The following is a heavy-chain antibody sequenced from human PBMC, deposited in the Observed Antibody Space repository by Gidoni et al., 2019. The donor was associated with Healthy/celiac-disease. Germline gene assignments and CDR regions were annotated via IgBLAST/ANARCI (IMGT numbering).Heavy chain of an antibody. CDR1: GFTFSRYW. J-gene: IGHJ6*02. CDR3: ARLSYYYDSSGYYNPYGMDV. Sequence: EVQLVESGGGLVQPGGSLRLSCAASGFTFSRYWMHWVRQAPGKGLVWFSRINSDGSSTSYADSVKGRFTISRDNAKNTLYLQMNSLRAEDTAVYYCARLSYYYDSSGYYNPYGMDVWGQGTTVTVSS. CDR2: INSDGSST. D-gene: IGHD3-22*01. V-gene: IGHV3-74*01.